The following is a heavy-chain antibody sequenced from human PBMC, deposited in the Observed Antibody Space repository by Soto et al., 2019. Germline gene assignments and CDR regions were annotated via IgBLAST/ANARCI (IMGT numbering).Heavy chain of an antibody. J-gene: IGHJ5*02. D-gene: IGHD1-26*01. V-gene: IGHV1-69*01. Sequence: QVQLVQSGAEVKKPGSSVKVSCKASGGTFSSYAISWVRQAPGQGLEWMGGIIPIFGTANYAQKFQGRVTITADESTSTAYMELSSLRSEDTAVYYCTQGGELPQYNWLDPWGQGTLVTVSS. CDR2: IIPIFGTA. CDR3: TQGGELPQYNWLDP. CDR1: GGTFSSYA.